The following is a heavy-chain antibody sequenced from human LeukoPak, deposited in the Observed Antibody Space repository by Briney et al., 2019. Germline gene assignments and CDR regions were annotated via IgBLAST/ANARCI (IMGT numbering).Heavy chain of an antibody. V-gene: IGHV3-23*01. D-gene: IGHD5-12*01. CDR2: VTGTGGST. CDR3: AKNGYRGGWFPVS. J-gene: IGHJ4*02. CDR1: GFTFSNYG. Sequence: GGSLRLSCAASGFTFSNYGMSWVRQAPGKGLEWVSAVTGTGGSTYYADSVKGRFTISRDNSKNTLYLQMNSLRGEDTAIYDCAKNGYRGGWFPVSWGQGALVTVSS.